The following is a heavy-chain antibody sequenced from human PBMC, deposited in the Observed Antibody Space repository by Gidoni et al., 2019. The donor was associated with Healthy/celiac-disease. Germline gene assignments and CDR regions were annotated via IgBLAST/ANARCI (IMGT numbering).Heavy chain of an antibody. D-gene: IGHD3-16*01. Sequence: QVQMVESGGGVVQAGRYLRLSCAASGCTFRSYGLHGVRQAPGKGLEWLAVVWYDGSNTSSAASVKGRFTISSDNSKNTLYLQMNRLCAEDTAVYSCAREGNDYIWGSYYSADGIRLMDYWGQGTLVTVSS. V-gene: IGHV3-33*01. CDR1: GCTFRSYG. J-gene: IGHJ4*02. CDR2: VWYDGSNT. CDR3: AREGNDYIWGSYYSADGIRLMDY.